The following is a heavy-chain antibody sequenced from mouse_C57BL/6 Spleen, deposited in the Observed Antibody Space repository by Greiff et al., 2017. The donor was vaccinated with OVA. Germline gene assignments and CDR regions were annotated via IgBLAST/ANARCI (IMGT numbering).Heavy chain of an antibody. D-gene: IGHD1-1*01. CDR1: GFTFSSYA. Sequence: EVKLMESGAGLVKPGGSLKLSCAASGFTFSSYAMSWVRQTPEKRLEWVAYISSGGDYIYYADTVKGRFTISRDNARNTLYLQMSSLKSEDTAMYYCTRELRHWYFDVWGTGTTVTVSS. CDR3: TRELRHWYFDV. J-gene: IGHJ1*03. V-gene: IGHV5-9-1*02. CDR2: ISSGGDYI.